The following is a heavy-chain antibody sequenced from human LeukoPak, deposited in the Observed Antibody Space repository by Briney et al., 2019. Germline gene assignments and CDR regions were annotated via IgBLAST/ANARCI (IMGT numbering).Heavy chain of an antibody. D-gene: IGHD2-2*01. V-gene: IGHV3-23*01. CDR2: GSGSCGYT. J-gene: IGHJ6*02. CDR1: GFTFSNYA. Sequence: GRSLRLSCAATGFTFSNYAMNWVRQAPGKGLEWGSAGSGSCGYTYYVDSVRGRFTISRDNSKNTLYLQLNSLTAEDTAVYYCAKARDIVVVPAAMCALDVWGQGTTVTVSS. CDR3: AKARDIVVVPAAMCALDV.